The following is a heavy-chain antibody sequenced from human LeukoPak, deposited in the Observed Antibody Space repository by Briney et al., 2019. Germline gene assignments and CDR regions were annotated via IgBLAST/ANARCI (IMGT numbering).Heavy chain of an antibody. Sequence: PSETLSLTCAVYGGSFSGYYWSWIRQPPGKGLEWIGEINHSGSTNYNPSLKSRVTISVDTSKNQFSLKLSSVTAADTAVYYCASSGATLGTFDYWGQGTLVTVSS. V-gene: IGHV4-34*01. J-gene: IGHJ4*02. D-gene: IGHD6-19*01. CDR2: INHSGST. CDR1: GGSFSGYY. CDR3: ASSGATLGTFDY.